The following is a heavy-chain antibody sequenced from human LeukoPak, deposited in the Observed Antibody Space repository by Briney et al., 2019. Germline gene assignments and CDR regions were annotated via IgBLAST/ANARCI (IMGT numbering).Heavy chain of an antibody. J-gene: IGHJ4*02. CDR2: IYSSGST. CDR3: ARDVYYGSGHDY. V-gene: IGHV4-4*07. Sequence: SETLSLTCTVSGGSINSDYWSWIRQPAGKGLEWIGRIYSSGSTNYNPSLKSRVTMSVDSSKNQFSLKVSSVTAADTAVYYCARDVYYGSGHDYWGQGTLVTVSS. D-gene: IGHD3-10*01. CDR1: GGSINSDY.